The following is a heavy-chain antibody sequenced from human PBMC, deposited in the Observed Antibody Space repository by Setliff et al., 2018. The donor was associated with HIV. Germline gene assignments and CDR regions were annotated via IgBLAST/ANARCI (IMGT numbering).Heavy chain of an antibody. Sequence: ASVKVSCKATGYIIVGYKMNWVRQVPGQGLEWIGRISPNNGAAEYAPRFQGRVRMTPDTSISTAYLEIPSLTSDDAAVYYCARPRVFDSFDVWGQGTMVTVSS. J-gene: IGHJ3*01. CDR2: ISPNNGAA. V-gene: IGHV1-2*06. CDR1: GYIIVGYK. CDR3: ARPRVFDSFDV.